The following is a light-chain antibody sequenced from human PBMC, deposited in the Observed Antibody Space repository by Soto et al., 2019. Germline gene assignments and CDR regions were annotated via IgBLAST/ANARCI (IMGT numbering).Light chain of an antibody. V-gene: IGLV2-14*01. Sequence: QSALTQPASVSASPGQSIAISCTGTSSDVGGYNYVSWYQQHPGKAPKLMIYDVSNLPSGVSNRFSGSKSGNTASLTISGLQAEDEADYYCSSYTSSTTYVFGTGTKVTVL. CDR2: DVS. CDR1: SSDVGGYNY. J-gene: IGLJ1*01. CDR3: SSYTSSTTYV.